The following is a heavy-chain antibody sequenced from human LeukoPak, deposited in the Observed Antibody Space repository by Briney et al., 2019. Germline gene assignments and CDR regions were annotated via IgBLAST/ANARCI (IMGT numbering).Heavy chain of an antibody. J-gene: IGHJ4*02. CDR3: ARGAVAAPSDY. V-gene: IGHV1-18*01. Sequence: GASVKVSCKASGGTFSSYAISWVRQAPGQGLEWMGWISAYNGNTNYAQKLQGRVTTTTDTSTSTAYMELRSLRSDDTAVYYCARGAVAAPSDYWGQGTLVTVSS. CDR2: ISAYNGNT. CDR1: GGTFSSYA. D-gene: IGHD6-19*01.